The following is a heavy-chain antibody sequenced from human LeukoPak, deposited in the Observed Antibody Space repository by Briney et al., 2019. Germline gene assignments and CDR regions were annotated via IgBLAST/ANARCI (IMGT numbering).Heavy chain of an antibody. CDR2: ISGSGGST. J-gene: IGHJ3*02. D-gene: IGHD2-15*01. Sequence: GGSLRLSCAASGFTFGSYAMSWVRQAPGKGLEWVSGISGSGGSTYYADAVKGRFTISRDNSKNTLYLQMNSLRVEDTAVYYCAKDLWSGGSCCDAFDIWGQGTMVTVSS. CDR1: GFTFGSYA. CDR3: AKDLWSGGSCCDAFDI. V-gene: IGHV3-23*01.